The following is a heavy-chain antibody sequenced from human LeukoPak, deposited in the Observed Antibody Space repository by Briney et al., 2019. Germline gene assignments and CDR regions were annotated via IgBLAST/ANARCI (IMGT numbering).Heavy chain of an antibody. V-gene: IGHV3-23*01. J-gene: IGHJ6*02. Sequence: GGSLRLSCAASGFTFNTYIMHWVRQAPGKGLEWVSAISGSGGSTYYADSVKGRFTISRDNSKNTLYLQMNSLRAEDTAVYYCAKDMDSSGYYYYYGMDVWGQGTTVTVSS. D-gene: IGHD6-19*01. CDR1: GFTFNTYI. CDR3: AKDMDSSGYYYYYGMDV. CDR2: ISGSGGST.